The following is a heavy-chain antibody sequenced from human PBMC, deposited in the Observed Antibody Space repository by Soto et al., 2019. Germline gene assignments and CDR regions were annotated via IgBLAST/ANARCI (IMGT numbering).Heavy chain of an antibody. D-gene: IGHD3-22*01. CDR3: ARRYYYDSSGHPGYYYYGMDV. Sequence: SETLSLTCTVSGGSISSSSYYWGWIRQPPGKGLEWIGSIYYSGSTYYNPSLKSRVTISVDTSKNQFSLKLSSVTAADTAVYYCARRYYYDSSGHPGYYYYGMDVWGQGTTVTAP. CDR2: IYYSGST. J-gene: IGHJ6*02. CDR1: GGSISSSSYY. V-gene: IGHV4-39*01.